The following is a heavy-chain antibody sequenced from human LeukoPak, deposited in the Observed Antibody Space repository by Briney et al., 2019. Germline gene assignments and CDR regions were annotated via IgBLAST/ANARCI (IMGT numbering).Heavy chain of an antibody. CDR1: GGSFSSYF. Sequence: SETLSLTCTVSGGSFSSYFWSWIRQPPGKGLEWIGYIYSSGNINYNPSLKSRVTMSVDTSKNKFSLKLSSVTAADTAVYYCARDRGAVAGIHYYYYMDVWGKGTTVTVSS. J-gene: IGHJ6*03. CDR2: IYSSGNI. D-gene: IGHD6-19*01. V-gene: IGHV4-59*01. CDR3: ARDRGAVAGIHYYYYMDV.